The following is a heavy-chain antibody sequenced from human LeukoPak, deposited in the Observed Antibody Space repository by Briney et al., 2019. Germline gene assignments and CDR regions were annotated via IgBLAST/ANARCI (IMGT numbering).Heavy chain of an antibody. D-gene: IGHD3-16*01. CDR3: AKWVHCYYDYTGYLDY. Sequence: PGGSLRLSCAASGFAFSNYAMYWVRQAPGKGLEWVSAISGGGGSSYYKDSVKGRFTVSRDNSKNTLYLQMNSLRAEDTAVYHCAKWVHCYYDYTGYLDYWGQGILVAVSS. J-gene: IGHJ4*02. CDR1: GFAFSNYA. V-gene: IGHV3-23*01. CDR2: ISGGGGSS.